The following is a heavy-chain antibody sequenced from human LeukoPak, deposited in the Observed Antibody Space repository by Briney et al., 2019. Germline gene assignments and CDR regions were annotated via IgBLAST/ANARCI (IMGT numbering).Heavy chain of an antibody. J-gene: IGHJ4*01. V-gene: IGHV4-59*08. CDR2: ISYSGST. CDR1: GDSISGYY. D-gene: IGHD2-15*01. Sequence: PSETLSLPCTVSGDSISGYYWSWIWQPPGKGLEWIGYISYSGSTNHNPSLKSRVSISVDTSKNQFSLNLNSVTAADTAVFYCARPGSGRSFYYWGHRKLVSVSS. CDR3: ARPGSGRSFYY.